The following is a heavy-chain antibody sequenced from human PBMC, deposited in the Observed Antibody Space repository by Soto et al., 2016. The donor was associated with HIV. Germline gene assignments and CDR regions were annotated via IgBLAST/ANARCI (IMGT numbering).Heavy chain of an antibody. CDR1: GFTFSSYA. CDR2: ISGSGGST. V-gene: IGHV3-23*01. D-gene: IGHD2-2*01. CDR3: AKDLYQHSGVVVPAGVVDY. J-gene: IGHJ4*02. Sequence: EVQLLESGGGLVQPGGSLRLSCAASGFTFSSYAMSWVRQAPGKGLEWVSAISGSGGSTYYADSVKGRFTISRDNSKNTLYLQMNSLRAEDTAVYYCAKDLYQHSGVVVPAGVVDYWGQGTLVTVS.